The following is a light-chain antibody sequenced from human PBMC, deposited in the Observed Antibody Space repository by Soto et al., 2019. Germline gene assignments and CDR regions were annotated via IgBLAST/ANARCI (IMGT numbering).Light chain of an antibody. V-gene: IGKV3-20*01. J-gene: IGKJ2*01. Sequence: VLTQSPGTLSLSPGERGTLSCRASQSISSNFLAWYQQKPGLAPRRLIFSASKRAPGIPDRFSGSASGTDTFSGSAFGTDFTLTISRLEPEDFAVYYCHHYGSSLPDTFGQGTKLEIK. CDR2: SAS. CDR1: QSISSNF. CDR3: HHYGSSLPDT.